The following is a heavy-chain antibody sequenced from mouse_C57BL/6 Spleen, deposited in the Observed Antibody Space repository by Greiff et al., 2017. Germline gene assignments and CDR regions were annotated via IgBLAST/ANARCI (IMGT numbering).Heavy chain of an antibody. J-gene: IGHJ4*01. CDR1: GYTFTDYN. CDR2: INPNNGGT. Sequence: VQLQQSGPELVKPGASVKMSCKASGYTFTDYNMHWVKQSPGKSLEWIGYINPNNGGTSYNQKFKGKATLTVNKSSSTAYMELRSLASEDSAVFYWASGRLGGGPGGVYAMDYWGQGTSVTVSS. V-gene: IGHV1-22*01. CDR3: ASGRLGGGPGGVYAMDY. D-gene: IGHD4-1*01.